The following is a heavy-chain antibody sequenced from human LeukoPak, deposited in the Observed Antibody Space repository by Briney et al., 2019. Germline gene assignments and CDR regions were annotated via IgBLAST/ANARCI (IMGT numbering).Heavy chain of an antibody. Sequence: GASVKVSCKASGYTFTSYDINWVRQAPGQGLEWMGWMNPNSGNTGYAQKFQGRVTMTRNTSISTAYMELSSLRSEDTAVYYCARGTGDYAFDDYWGQGTLVTVSS. V-gene: IGHV1-8*01. CDR2: MNPNSGNT. CDR1: GYTFTSYD. D-gene: IGHD4-17*01. J-gene: IGHJ4*02. CDR3: ARGTGDYAFDDY.